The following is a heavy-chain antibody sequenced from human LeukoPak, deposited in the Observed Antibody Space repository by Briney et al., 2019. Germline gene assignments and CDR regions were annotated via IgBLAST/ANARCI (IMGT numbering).Heavy chain of an antibody. CDR1: XXXXSSYA. Sequence: GVXXXXXXXXXXXXXSSYAMSCVRQAPGKGLEWVSAISGSGGSTYYADSVKGRFTISRDNSKNTLYLQMNSLRAEDTAVYYCAKTPRYDFWSGYYSDYWGQGTLVTVSS. CDR2: ISGSGGST. CDR3: AKTPRYDFWSGYYSDY. V-gene: IGHV3-23*01. J-gene: IGHJ4*02. D-gene: IGHD3-3*01.